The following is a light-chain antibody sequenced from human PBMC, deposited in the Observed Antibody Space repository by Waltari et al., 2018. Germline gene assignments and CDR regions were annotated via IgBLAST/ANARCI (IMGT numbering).Light chain of an antibody. J-gene: IGLJ3*02. CDR3: CSYISSTITWV. V-gene: IGLV2-14*03. CDR1: SGDVGASNY. Sequence: QSALTQPASVSGSPGQSITIPGTGASGDVGASNYVSCYQQHPGKTPKLMIYDVTVRPSGVSNRFSGSKSGNTASLTISGLQAEDEADYYCCSYISSTITWVFGGGTKLTVL. CDR2: DVT.